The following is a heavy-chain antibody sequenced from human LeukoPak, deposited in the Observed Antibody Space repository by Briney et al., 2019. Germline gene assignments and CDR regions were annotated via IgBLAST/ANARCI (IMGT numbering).Heavy chain of an antibody. Sequence: SETLSLTCTVSGGSISRSSHYWGWIRQPPGKGLEWIGNIYYTGSTIYNPSLKSRVTISADTSENQFSLKLSSVTAADTAEYYCARRVAGSGYRDCWGQGTLVTVSS. CDR1: GGSISRSSHY. V-gene: IGHV4-39*01. J-gene: IGHJ4*02. CDR2: IYYTGST. D-gene: IGHD3-22*01. CDR3: ARRVAGSGYRDC.